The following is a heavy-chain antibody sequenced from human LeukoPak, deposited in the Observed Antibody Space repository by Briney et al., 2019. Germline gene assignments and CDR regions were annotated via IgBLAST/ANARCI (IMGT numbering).Heavy chain of an antibody. CDR1: GFTFTSYA. CDR3: AKDQSYYNWFDP. Sequence: GGSLRLSCAASGFTFTSYAMTWVRHSPGKGLEWVSSIDADGAATFYADSVKGRFSISRDNAKNTVGLQMHSLTAEDSAVYYCAKDQSYYNWFDPRAREPWSPFPQ. CDR2: IDADGAAT. V-gene: IGHV3-23*01. D-gene: IGHD3-10*01. J-gene: IGHJ5*02.